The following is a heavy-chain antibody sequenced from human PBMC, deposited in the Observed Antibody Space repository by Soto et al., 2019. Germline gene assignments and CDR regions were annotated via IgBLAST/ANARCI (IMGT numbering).Heavy chain of an antibody. CDR3: ARDMSSTESSGSNWFDP. J-gene: IGHJ5*02. D-gene: IGHD6-19*01. Sequence: GGSLRLSCAASGFTFSSYAMHWVRQAPGKGLEWVAVISYDGSNKYYADSVKGRFTISRDNSKNTLYLQMNSLRAEDTAVYYCARDMSSTESSGSNWFDPWGQGTLVTVSS. V-gene: IGHV3-30-3*01. CDR1: GFTFSSYA. CDR2: ISYDGSNK.